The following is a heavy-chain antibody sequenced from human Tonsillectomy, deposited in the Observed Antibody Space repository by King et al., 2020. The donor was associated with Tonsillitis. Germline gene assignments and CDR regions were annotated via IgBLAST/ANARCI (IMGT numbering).Heavy chain of an antibody. V-gene: IGHV1-69-2*01. Sequence: GQLVQSGAEVKKPGATVKISCKVSGYTFTDYYMHWVQQAPGKGLEWMGLVDPEYGKTIYAENFQGRVTITADTSTDTAYMELSSLRSEDTAIYYCATGGHAWADFDYWGQGTLVTVSS. CDR3: ATGGHAWADFDY. D-gene: IGHD6-19*01. CDR1: GYTFTDYY. CDR2: VDPEYGKT. J-gene: IGHJ4*02.